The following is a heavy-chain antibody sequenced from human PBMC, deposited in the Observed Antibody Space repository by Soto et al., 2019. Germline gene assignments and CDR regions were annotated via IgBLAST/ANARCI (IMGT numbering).Heavy chain of an antibody. V-gene: IGHV4-4*07. J-gene: IGHJ5*02. D-gene: IGHD1-1*01. Sequence: SETLSLTCSVSGASLASYYWSWIRQPPGKGLEWIGRIYATGSTDYNPSLKSRLTMSVDMSKKQFSLTLRSVTAADTDMYYCVRDGTKNLRDWFDPWGQGILVTVSS. CDR3: VRDGTKNLRDWFDP. CDR1: GASLASYY. CDR2: IYATGST.